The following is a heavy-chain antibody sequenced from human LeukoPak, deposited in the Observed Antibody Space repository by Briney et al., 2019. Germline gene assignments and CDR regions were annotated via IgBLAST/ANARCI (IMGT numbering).Heavy chain of an antibody. CDR3: AKIGRRYDFWTGYYEEEVDYMDV. Sequence: GGSPRLSCAASGFTFSSYSMNWVRQAPGKGLERVANIKQDGGEKYYVDSVKGRFTISRDNAKDSLYLQMNSLRAEDTAVYYCAKIGRRYDFWTGYYEEEVDYMDVWGKGTTVTVSS. D-gene: IGHD3-3*01. J-gene: IGHJ6*03. CDR2: IKQDGGEK. V-gene: IGHV3-7*03. CDR1: GFTFSSYS.